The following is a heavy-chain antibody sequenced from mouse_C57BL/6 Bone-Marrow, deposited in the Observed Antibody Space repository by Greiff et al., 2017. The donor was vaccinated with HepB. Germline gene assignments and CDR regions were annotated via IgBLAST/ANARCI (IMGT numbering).Heavy chain of an antibody. CDR3: ARHHDGYYPFAY. J-gene: IGHJ3*01. Sequence: EVMLVESGGDLVKPGGSLKLSCAASGFTFSSYGMSWVRQTPDKRLEWVATISSGGSYTYYPDSVKGRFTISRDNAKNTLYLQMSSLKSEDTAMYYCARHHDGYYPFAYWGQGTLVTVSA. V-gene: IGHV5-6*01. CDR2: ISSGGSYT. CDR1: GFTFSSYG. D-gene: IGHD2-3*01.